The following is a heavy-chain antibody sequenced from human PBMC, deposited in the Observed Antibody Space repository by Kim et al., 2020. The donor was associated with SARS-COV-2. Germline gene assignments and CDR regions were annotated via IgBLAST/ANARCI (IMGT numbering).Heavy chain of an antibody. CDR3: ARDSCSSTSCYDDY. D-gene: IGHD2-2*01. J-gene: IGHJ4*02. V-gene: IGHV3-11*01. Sequence: ADSGKGRFTISRDNAKNSLYLQMNSLRAEDTAVYYCARDSCSSTSCYDDYWGQGTLVTVSS.